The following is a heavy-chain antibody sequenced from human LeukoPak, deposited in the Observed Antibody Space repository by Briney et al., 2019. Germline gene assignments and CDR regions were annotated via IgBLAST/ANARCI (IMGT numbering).Heavy chain of an antibody. CDR1: GFTFSNAW. Sequence: GGSLRLSCAASGFTFSNAWMSWVRQAPGKGLEWVSRIKSKTDGGTTDYAAPVKGRFTISRDDSKNTLYLQMNSLKTEDTAVYYCTTAIIVVVPAAMGRLYYFDYWGQGTLVTVSS. CDR2: IKSKTDGGTT. D-gene: IGHD2-2*01. V-gene: IGHV3-15*01. J-gene: IGHJ4*02. CDR3: TTAIIVVVPAAMGRLYYFDY.